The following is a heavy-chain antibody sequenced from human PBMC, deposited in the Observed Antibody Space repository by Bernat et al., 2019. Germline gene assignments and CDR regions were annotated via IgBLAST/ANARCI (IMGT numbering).Heavy chain of an antibody. CDR2: IGGSGGST. CDR3: AKFNGSGSYRYYFDY. V-gene: IGHV3-23*04. J-gene: IGHJ4*02. Sequence: EVQLVESGGGLVQPGGSLRLSCASSGFTFSSYAMHWVRQAPGRGLEWVSAIGGSGGSTYYADSVKGRFTISRDNSKNTRYLQMNSLRAEDTAVDYCAKFNGSGSYRYYFDYWGQGTLVTVSS. D-gene: IGHD3-10*01. CDR1: GFTFSSYA.